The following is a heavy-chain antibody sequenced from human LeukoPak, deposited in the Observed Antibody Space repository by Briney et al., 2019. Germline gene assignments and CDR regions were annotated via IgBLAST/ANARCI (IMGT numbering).Heavy chain of an antibody. CDR1: GYTFSSYG. CDR2: IRVNNGDT. Sequence: AASVKVSCKPSGYTFSSYGISWVRQAPGQGLEWMGWIRVNNGDTNYAQKFKGRVTMTTDTSTNTAYMELRSLGSDDTAVYYCARGGSRVTTINILDYWGQGALVTVSS. V-gene: IGHV1-18*01. J-gene: IGHJ4*02. D-gene: IGHD5-24*01. CDR3: ARGGSRVTTINILDY.